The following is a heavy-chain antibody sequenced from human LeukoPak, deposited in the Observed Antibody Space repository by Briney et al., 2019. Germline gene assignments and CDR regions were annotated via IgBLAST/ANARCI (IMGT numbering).Heavy chain of an antibody. D-gene: IGHD6-19*01. CDR2: INHSGST. V-gene: IGHV4-34*01. J-gene: IGHJ4*02. CDR3: VRGGQWLVPFDY. Sequence: SETLSLTCAVYGGSFGGYYWSWIRQPPGKGLEWIGEINHSGSTNYNPSLKSRVTISVDTSKNQFSLKLSPVTAADTAVYYCVRGGQWLVPFDYWGQGTLVTVSS. CDR1: GGSFGGYY.